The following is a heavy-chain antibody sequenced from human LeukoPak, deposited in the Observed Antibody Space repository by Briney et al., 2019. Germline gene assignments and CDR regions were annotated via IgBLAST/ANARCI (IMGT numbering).Heavy chain of an antibody. J-gene: IGHJ6*02. D-gene: IGHD4-23*01. CDR3: ARLVVTPEDYYYGMDV. CDR1: EFTFSSYA. CDR2: IYYSGST. V-gene: IGHV4-39*07. Sequence: LRLSCAASEFTFSSYAMYWVRQPPGKGLEWIGSIYYSGSTYYNPSLKSRVTISVDTSKNQFSLKLSSVTAADTAVYYCARLVVTPEDYYYGMDVWGQGTTVTVSS.